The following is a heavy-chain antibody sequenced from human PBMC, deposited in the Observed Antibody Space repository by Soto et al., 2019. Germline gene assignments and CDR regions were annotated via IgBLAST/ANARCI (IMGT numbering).Heavy chain of an antibody. CDR3: ARDQVGFIDY. CDR2: INAGNGNT. D-gene: IGHD2-15*01. J-gene: IGHJ4*02. Sequence: QVQLVQSGAEEKKPGASVKVSCKASGYTFTSYAMHWVRQAPGQRLEWMGWINAGNGNTKYSQKFQGRVTITRDTSASTAYMELSSLRSEDTAVYYCARDQVGFIDYWGQGTLVTVSS. V-gene: IGHV1-3*05. CDR1: GYTFTSYA.